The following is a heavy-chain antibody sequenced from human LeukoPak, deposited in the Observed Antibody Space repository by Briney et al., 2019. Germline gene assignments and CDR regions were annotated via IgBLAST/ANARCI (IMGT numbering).Heavy chain of an antibody. CDR1: GFTFSSYS. J-gene: IGHJ6*04. CDR2: ISSSSSYI. V-gene: IGHV3-21*01. Sequence: GGSLRLSCAASGFTFSSYSMNWARQAPGKGLEWVSSISSSSSYIYYADSVKGRFTISRDNAKNSLYLQMNSLRAEDTAVYYCARDYGSGSYDYYGMDVWGKGTTVTVSS. D-gene: IGHD3-10*01. CDR3: ARDYGSGSYDYYGMDV.